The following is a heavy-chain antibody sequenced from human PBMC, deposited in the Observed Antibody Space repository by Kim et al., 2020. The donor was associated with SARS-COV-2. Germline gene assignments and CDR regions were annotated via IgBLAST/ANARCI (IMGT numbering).Heavy chain of an antibody. J-gene: IGHJ4*02. V-gene: IGHV1-8*01. D-gene: IGHD3-3*01. Sequence: GWMNPNSGNTGYAQKFQGRVTMTRSTSISTAYMELSSLRSDDTAVYYCARGRFTTFLGLTIRSDGLDDFWGQGTLVTVSS. CDR3: ARGRFTTFLGLTIRSDGLDDF. CDR2: MNPNSGNT.